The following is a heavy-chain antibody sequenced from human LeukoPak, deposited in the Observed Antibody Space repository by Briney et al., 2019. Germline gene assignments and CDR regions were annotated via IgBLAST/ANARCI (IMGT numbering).Heavy chain of an antibody. CDR2: ISYHGSTE. CDR3: ARDMRGSAQSRYFYGYEFDY. Sequence: PGRSLRLSCAASGFTFSRFAMHWVRQAPGKGLEWVAVISYHGSTEYYADSVKGRFTISRDNSNNKLYLQMNSLRVEDTAVYYCARDMRGSAQSRYFYGYEFDYWGQGTLVTVSS. V-gene: IGHV3-30-3*01. CDR1: GFTFSRFA. D-gene: IGHD5-18*01. J-gene: IGHJ4*02.